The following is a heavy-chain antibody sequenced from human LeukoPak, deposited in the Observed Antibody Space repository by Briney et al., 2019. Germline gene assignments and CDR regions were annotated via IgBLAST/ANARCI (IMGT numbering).Heavy chain of an antibody. CDR3: AKALGSIVVTASDY. Sequence: GGSLRLSCAASGFTFNNYAMSWVRQAPGRGLEWVSAISGSGGATYFADSVKGRFTISRDNSKNTLYLQMHSLRAEDTAVYYCAKALGSIVVTASDYWGQGTLVTVSS. D-gene: IGHD5-12*01. CDR2: ISGSGGAT. J-gene: IGHJ4*02. V-gene: IGHV3-23*01. CDR1: GFTFNNYA.